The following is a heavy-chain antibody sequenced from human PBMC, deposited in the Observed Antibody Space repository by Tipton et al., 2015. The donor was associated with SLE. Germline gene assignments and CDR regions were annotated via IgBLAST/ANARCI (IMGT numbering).Heavy chain of an antibody. J-gene: IGHJ6*04. D-gene: IGHD6-19*01. CDR2: IYYSGST. Sequence: LRLSCTVSGGSISSSSYYWGWIRQPPGKGLEWIGSIYYSGSTYYNPSLKSRVTISVDTSKNQFSLKLSSVTAADTAVYYCARGGRLVEGPRDFWGKGTTVTVSA. CDR1: GGSISSSSYY. CDR3: ARGGRLVEGPRDF. V-gene: IGHV4-39*07.